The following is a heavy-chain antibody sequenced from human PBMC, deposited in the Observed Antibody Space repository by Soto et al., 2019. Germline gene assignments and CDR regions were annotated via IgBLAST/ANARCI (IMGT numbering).Heavy chain of an antibody. V-gene: IGHV3-33*01. Sequence: GGSLRLSCAASGFTFGSYGMHWVGQAPGKGLEWVAVIWYDGSNKYYADSVKGRFTISRDNSKNTLYLQMNSLRAEDTAVYYCARDLAGYSNYAYHQRLYRMYVRGQRTT. CDR1: GFTFGSYG. CDR3: ARDLAGYSNYAYHQRLYRMYV. D-gene: IGHD4-4*01. CDR2: IWYDGSNK. J-gene: IGHJ6*01.